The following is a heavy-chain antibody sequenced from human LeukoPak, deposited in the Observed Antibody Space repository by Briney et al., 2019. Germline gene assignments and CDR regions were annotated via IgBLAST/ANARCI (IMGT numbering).Heavy chain of an antibody. D-gene: IGHD5-12*01. CDR3: AKASKGGSDY. J-gene: IGHJ4*02. CDR2: ISGSGGST. CDR1: GFTFSSYA. Sequence: AGGSLRLSCAASGFTFSSYAVSWVRQAPGKGLEWVSAISGSGGSTYYADSVKGRFTISRDNSKNTLYLQMNSLRAEDTAVYYCAKASKGGSDYWGQGTLVTVSS. V-gene: IGHV3-23*01.